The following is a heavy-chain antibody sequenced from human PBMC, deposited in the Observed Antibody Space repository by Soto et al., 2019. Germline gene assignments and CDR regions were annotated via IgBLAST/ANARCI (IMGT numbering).Heavy chain of an antibody. J-gene: IGHJ4*02. Sequence: GASVKVSCKVSGYTLTELSMHWVRQAPGKGLEWMGGFDPEDGETIYAQKFQGRVTMTEDTSTDTAYMELSSLRSEDTAVYYCATAYYDSSGYYSFYYWGQGTLVTVSS. D-gene: IGHD3-22*01. CDR1: GYTLTELS. V-gene: IGHV1-24*01. CDR3: ATAYYDSSGYYSFYY. CDR2: FDPEDGET.